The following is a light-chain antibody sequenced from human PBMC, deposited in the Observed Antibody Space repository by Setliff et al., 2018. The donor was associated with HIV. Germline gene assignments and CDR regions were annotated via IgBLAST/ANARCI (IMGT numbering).Light chain of an antibody. V-gene: IGLV2-11*01. CDR1: SSDVGGYNY. CDR3: CSYAGSYTDG. J-gene: IGLJ1*01. Sequence: QSVLTQPRSVSGSPGQSVTISCTGTSSDVGGYNYVSWYQQHPGKAPKFMIYDVNKRPSGVPHRFSGSKSGNTASLTISGLQAEDEADYYCCSYAGSYTDGFGTGTKVTVL. CDR2: DVN.